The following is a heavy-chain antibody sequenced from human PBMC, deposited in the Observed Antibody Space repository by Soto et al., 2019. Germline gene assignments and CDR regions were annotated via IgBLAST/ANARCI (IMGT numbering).Heavy chain of an antibody. CDR1: GGSFSGYY. CDR3: ARGVYTAMVGYYYYYGMDV. J-gene: IGHJ6*02. D-gene: IGHD5-18*01. V-gene: IGHV4-34*01. CDR2: INHSGST. Sequence: KPSETLSLTCAVYGGSFSGYYWSWIRQPPGKGLEWIGEINHSGSTNYNPSLKSRVTISVDTSKNQFSLKLSSVTAADTAVYYCARGVYTAMVGYYYYYGMDVWGQGTTVTVSS.